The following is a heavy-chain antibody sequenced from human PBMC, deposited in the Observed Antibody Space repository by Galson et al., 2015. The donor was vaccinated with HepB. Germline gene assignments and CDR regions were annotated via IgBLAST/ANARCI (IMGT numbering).Heavy chain of an antibody. CDR1: GFTFSDYY. CDR3: ARDLLMAGQLPYYFDY. Sequence: SLRLSCAASGFTFSDYYMSWIRQAPGKGLEWVSYISSSSSYTNYADSVKGRFTISRDNAKNSLYLQMNSLRAEDTAVYYCARDLLMAGQLPYYFDYWGQGTLVTVSS. D-gene: IGHD2-2*01. J-gene: IGHJ4*02. CDR2: ISSSSSYT. V-gene: IGHV3-11*06.